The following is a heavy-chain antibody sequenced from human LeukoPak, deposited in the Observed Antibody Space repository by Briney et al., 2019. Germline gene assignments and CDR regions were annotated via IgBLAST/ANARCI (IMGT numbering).Heavy chain of an antibody. J-gene: IGHJ5*02. CDR3: ARVYSYGTWFDP. CDR2: IYRSGST. Sequence: PSETLSLTCTVSGGSISSGSYYWSWIRQPAGKRLEWIGHIYRSGSTNYNPSLKSRVTISVDTSKNQFSLKLSSVTAADTAVYYCARVYSYGTWFDPWGQGTLVTVSS. D-gene: IGHD5-18*01. CDR1: GGSISSGSYY. V-gene: IGHV4-61*09.